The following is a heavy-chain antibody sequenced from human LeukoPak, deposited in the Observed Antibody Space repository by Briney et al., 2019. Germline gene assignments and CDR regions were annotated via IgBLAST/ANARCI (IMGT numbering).Heavy chain of an antibody. J-gene: IGHJ5*02. Sequence: KSSETLSLTCTVSGGSISTSSYYWGWIRQPPGRGLEWIGSIDYSGNTYYNPSLKSRVTISVDTSRNQFSLKLTSVTAAETAVYYCARLVMSYSSSWYGTVDLWGQGAPVTVSS. V-gene: IGHV4-39*01. CDR3: ARLVMSYSSSWYGTVDL. CDR1: GGSISTSSYY. D-gene: IGHD6-13*01. CDR2: IDYSGNT.